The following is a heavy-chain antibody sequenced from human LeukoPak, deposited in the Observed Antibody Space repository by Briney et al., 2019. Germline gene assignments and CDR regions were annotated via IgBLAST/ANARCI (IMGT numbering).Heavy chain of an antibody. D-gene: IGHD3-3*01. CDR1: GGSISSSSYY. Sequence: PSETLSLTCTVSGGSISSSSYYWGWIRQPPGKGLEWNGSIYYSGSTYYNPSLKSRVTISVDTSKNQFSLKLSSVTAADTAVYYCARWYYDFWSGYSLYIDYWGQGTLVTVSS. CDR2: IYYSGST. CDR3: ARWYYDFWSGYSLYIDY. J-gene: IGHJ4*02. V-gene: IGHV4-39*01.